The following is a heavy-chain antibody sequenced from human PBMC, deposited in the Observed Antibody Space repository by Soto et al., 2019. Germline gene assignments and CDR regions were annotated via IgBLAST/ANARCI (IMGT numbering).Heavy chain of an antibody. CDR3: ARDRSSSYSYAMDL. J-gene: IGHJ6*02. CDR2: VWHDGTRK. Sequence: QVHLVESGGGIVKPGGSLPLSCSVSDFAFRLHGIHWVRQTPGTGLEWVGMVWHDGTRKYFRDSVRGRFTISRDSAKNKVYLQMNNLRGDDSALYFCARDRSSSYSYAMDLWGQGTTVTVSS. V-gene: IGHV3-33*01. D-gene: IGHD3-10*01. CDR1: DFAFRLHG.